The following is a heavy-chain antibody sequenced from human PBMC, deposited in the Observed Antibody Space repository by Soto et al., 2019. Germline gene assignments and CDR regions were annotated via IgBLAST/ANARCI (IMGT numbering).Heavy chain of an antibody. CDR3: ARGDSTDCSNGVCSFFYNHDMDV. D-gene: IGHD2-8*01. CDR1: GYTFTSYG. J-gene: IGHJ6*02. V-gene: IGHV1-2*04. Sequence: ASVKVSCKASGYTFTSYGISWVRQAPGQGLEWMGWINPKSGGTSTAQKFQGWVTMTTDTSISTASMELTRLTSDDTAIYYCARGDSTDCSNGVCSFFYNHDMDVWGQGTTVTVS. CDR2: INPKSGGT.